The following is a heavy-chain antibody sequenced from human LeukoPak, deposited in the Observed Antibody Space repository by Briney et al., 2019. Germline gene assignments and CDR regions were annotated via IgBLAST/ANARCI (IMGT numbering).Heavy chain of an antibody. Sequence: ASVKVSCKASGYTFTDYYTHWVRQAPGQGLEWMGWINPNSGDTNHAQKFQGRVTMTRDTSISTAYMEVRSLRSDDTALYYCVREIIVGAVDFDYWGQGTLVTVSS. V-gene: IGHV1-2*02. CDR3: VREIIVGAVDFDY. D-gene: IGHD1-26*01. CDR1: GYTFTDYY. J-gene: IGHJ4*02. CDR2: INPNSGDT.